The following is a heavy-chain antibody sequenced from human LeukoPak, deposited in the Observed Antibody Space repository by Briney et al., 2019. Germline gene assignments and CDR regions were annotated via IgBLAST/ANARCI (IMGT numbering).Heavy chain of an antibody. V-gene: IGHV3-48*03. Sequence: PGGSLRLSCAASGFTFSSYEMNWVRQAPGKGLEWVSYISSSGRTIYYADSVKGRFTISRDNSKNTLYLQMNSLRAEDTAVYYCASSPEVAFDIWGQGTMVTVSS. J-gene: IGHJ3*02. CDR3: ASSPEVAFDI. CDR2: ISSSGRTI. CDR1: GFTFSSYE.